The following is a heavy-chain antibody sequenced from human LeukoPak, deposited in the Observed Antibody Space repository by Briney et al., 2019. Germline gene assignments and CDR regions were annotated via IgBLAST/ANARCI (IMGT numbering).Heavy chain of an antibody. D-gene: IGHD3-22*01. J-gene: IGHJ4*02. CDR3: ARDLIDYYDSSGYYGPFDY. V-gene: IGHV3-7*05. Sequence: GGSLRLSCAASGFTFSRSWMTWVRQAPGKGLEWVANIKEDGSEKYYVDSVKGRFTISRDNAKNSLYLQMNSLRAEDTAVYYCARDLIDYYDSSGYYGPFDYWGQGALVTVSS. CDR1: GFTFSRSW. CDR2: IKEDGSEK.